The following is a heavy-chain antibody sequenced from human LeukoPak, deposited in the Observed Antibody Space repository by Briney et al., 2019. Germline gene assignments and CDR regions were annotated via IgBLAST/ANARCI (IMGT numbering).Heavy chain of an antibody. CDR1: GFIFSSYN. Sequence: GGSLRLSCVASGFIFSSYNINWVRLAPGKGLEWVSSISSSSTYIYYADSVKGRFTISRDNAKNTLYLQMNSLRAEDTAVYYCAKETMIVVVITPDDAFDIWGQGTMVTVSS. J-gene: IGHJ3*02. V-gene: IGHV3-21*04. D-gene: IGHD3-22*01. CDR2: ISSSSTYI. CDR3: AKETMIVVVITPDDAFDI.